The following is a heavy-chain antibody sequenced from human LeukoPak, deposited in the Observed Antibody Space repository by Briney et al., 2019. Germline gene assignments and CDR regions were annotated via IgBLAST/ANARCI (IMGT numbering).Heavy chain of an antibody. J-gene: IGHJ4*02. V-gene: IGHV3-23*01. CDR1: GFTFSNYA. CDR3: AKDRSDNSTWYLGDY. Sequence: GGSLRLSCAASGFTFSNYAMSWVRQPPGKGLEWVSAISGTGGSTYYADSMEGRFTISRDNSKYTLYLQMNGLRAEDTAIYYCAKDRSDNSTWYLGDYWGQGTLVAVSS. CDR2: ISGTGGST. D-gene: IGHD6-13*01.